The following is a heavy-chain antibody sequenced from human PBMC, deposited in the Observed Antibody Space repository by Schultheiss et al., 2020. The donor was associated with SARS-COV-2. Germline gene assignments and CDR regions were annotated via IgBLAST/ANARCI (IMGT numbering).Heavy chain of an antibody. CDR1: GGSFSGYY. D-gene: IGHD3-22*01. CDR3: ARDRRYYDSSGYYLGAFDI. CDR2: IYHSGST. J-gene: IGHJ3*02. V-gene: IGHV4-34*01. Sequence: SETLSLTCAVYGGSFSGYYWSWIRQPPGKGLEWIGEIYHSGSTNYNPSLKSRVTISVDKSKNQFSLKLSSVTAADTAVYYCARDRRYYDSSGYYLGAFDIWGQGTMVTVSS.